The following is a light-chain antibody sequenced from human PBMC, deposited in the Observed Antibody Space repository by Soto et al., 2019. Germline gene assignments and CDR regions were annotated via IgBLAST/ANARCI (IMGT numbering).Light chain of an antibody. Sequence: IVMTHSPATLSVSPWERATLSCRASQSISRNLAWYQQKPGQAPRLLIYAASTRATGLPARFSGSGSGTEFTLTISSLQSEDFAVYSCQQYNNWPLKFGQGTRLEIK. CDR3: QQYNNWPLK. J-gene: IGKJ5*01. CDR1: QSISRN. V-gene: IGKV3-15*01. CDR2: AAS.